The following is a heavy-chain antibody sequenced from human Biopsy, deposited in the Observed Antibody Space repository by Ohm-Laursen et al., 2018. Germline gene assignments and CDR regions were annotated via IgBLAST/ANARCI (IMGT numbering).Heavy chain of an antibody. D-gene: IGHD3-22*01. V-gene: IGHV4-59*13. J-gene: IGHJ2*01. CDR3: ARDRGYYSDRTAPGYFDL. CDR2: VYYTGST. Sequence: GTLSLTCSVSGDSISSYYWSWIRQPPGKGLQWIGYVYYTGSTDYNPSLQSRVTISVDTSKNHFSLRLRSVTPADTAIYYCARDRGYYSDRTAPGYFDLWGRGTLVTVSS. CDR1: GDSISSYY.